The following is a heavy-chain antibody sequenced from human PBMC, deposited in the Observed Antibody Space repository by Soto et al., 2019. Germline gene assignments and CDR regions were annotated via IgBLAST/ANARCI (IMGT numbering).Heavy chain of an antibody. J-gene: IGHJ1*01. CDR2: MSYDGSEK. CDR1: GFTFSSYG. D-gene: IGHD3-10*01. CDR3: AKSGYDGCPTLLLQE. Sequence: QVQLVESGGGVVQPGRSLRLSCAGSGFTFSSYGMHWVRQAPGKGLEWVAVMSYDGSEKYYGDCVKGRVTISRDNSKNTMYLQMNSLRAKDTAVYYCAKSGYDGCPTLLLQEWGQGTLVTVSS. V-gene: IGHV3-30*18.